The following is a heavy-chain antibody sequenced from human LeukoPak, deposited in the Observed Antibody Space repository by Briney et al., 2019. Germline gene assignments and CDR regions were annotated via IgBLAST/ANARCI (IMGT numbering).Heavy chain of an antibody. D-gene: IGHD6-13*01. Sequence: ASVKVSCKASGYTFTSYGISWVRQAPGQGLEWMGWISAYNGNTNYAQKLQGRFTMTTDTSTSTAYMELRSLRSDDTAVYYCARDRIAAAGLDAFDIWGQGTMVTVSS. V-gene: IGHV1-18*01. J-gene: IGHJ3*02. CDR1: GYTFTSYG. CDR3: ARDRIAAAGLDAFDI. CDR2: ISAYNGNT.